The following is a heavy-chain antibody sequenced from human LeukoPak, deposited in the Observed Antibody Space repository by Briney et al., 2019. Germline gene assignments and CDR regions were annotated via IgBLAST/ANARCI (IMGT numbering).Heavy chain of an antibody. CDR1: GFTFSSYA. V-gene: IGHV3-23*01. Sequence: TGGSLRLSCAASGFTFSSYAMSWVRQAPGKGLEWVSAISGSGGSTYYADSVKGRFTISRDNSKNTLYLQVNSLRAEDTAVYYCAKFPGVNWNYARYYFDYWGQGTLVTVSS. J-gene: IGHJ4*02. D-gene: IGHD1-7*01. CDR2: ISGSGGST. CDR3: AKFPGVNWNYARYYFDY.